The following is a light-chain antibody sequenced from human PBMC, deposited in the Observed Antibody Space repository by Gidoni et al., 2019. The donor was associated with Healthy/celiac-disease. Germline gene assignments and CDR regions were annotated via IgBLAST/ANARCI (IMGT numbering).Light chain of an antibody. CDR1: SSDVGGYNY. J-gene: IGLJ1*01. V-gene: IGLV2-11*01. CDR3: CSYSGSYTYV. Sequence: SALTLPRSVSGSPGLPVSISCTGTSSDVGGYNYVSWYHQHPGKDPKLMIYGVSKRPSGVAERFSGSKSGNTASLTISGLQAEYEADYYCCSYSGSYTYVFGTGTKVTVL. CDR2: GVS.